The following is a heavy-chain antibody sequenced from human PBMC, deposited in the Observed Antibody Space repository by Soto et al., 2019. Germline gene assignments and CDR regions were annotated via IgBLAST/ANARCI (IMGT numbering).Heavy chain of an antibody. V-gene: IGHV1-69*12. CDR1: GETFSSHA. CDR2: ILPLFGTT. J-gene: IGHJ4*02. D-gene: IGHD1-20*01. Sequence: QVQLVQSGAEVKKTGSSVKVSCKAFGETFSSHAISWVRQAPGQGLEWMGGILPLFGTTNYARKFQGRVTITADESTSTAYLDLTSLRSEDTAVYYCARAPVTYNWGAFNYWGQGTLVNVSS. CDR3: ARAPVTYNWGAFNY.